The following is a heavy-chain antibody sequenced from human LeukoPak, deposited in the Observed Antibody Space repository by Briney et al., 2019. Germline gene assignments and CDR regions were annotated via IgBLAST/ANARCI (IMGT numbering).Heavy chain of an antibody. CDR2: ISYDGSNN. Sequence: QPGKSLRLSCAASGFTFNTYGMHWVRQAPGKGLEWVALISYDGSNNYYADSVKVRFTISRDNSKNTLYLLMNTLRAEDTAVYYCGGDYYASGKGFVEFWGQGTLVSVSS. J-gene: IGHJ4*02. V-gene: IGHV3-33*01. CDR1: GFTFNTYG. D-gene: IGHD3-10*01. CDR3: GGDYYASGKGFVEF.